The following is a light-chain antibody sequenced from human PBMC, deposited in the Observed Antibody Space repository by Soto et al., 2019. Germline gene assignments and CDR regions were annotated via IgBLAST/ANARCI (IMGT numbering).Light chain of an antibody. CDR3: QEYGNPL. Sequence: EVVLTQSPGTLSLSPGERATLSCRASQSVSSIYLAWYQQKPGQAPRLLIYGASNRATGIPDRFSGSGSGTDFTLTISRLEPEDFAVYYCQEYGNPLFGPGTKVDIK. J-gene: IGKJ3*01. CDR2: GAS. CDR1: QSVSSIY. V-gene: IGKV3-20*01.